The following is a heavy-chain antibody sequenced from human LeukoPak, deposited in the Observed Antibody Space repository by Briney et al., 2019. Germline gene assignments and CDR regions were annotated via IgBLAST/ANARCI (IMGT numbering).Heavy chain of an antibody. CDR3: ARAAPVAHFDY. D-gene: IGHD2-2*01. Sequence: ASVKVSCKASQYTFTAYYIHWVRRAPGHGLEWMGWINPNSGGTNYAQKFQGRVTMTRDTSISTAYMELSRLRTDDTAVFYCARAAPVAHFDYWGQGTLVTVSS. J-gene: IGHJ4*02. CDR1: QYTFTAYY. CDR2: INPNSGGT. V-gene: IGHV1-2*02.